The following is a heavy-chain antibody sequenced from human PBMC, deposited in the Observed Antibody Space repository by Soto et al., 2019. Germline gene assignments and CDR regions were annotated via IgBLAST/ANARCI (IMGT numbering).Heavy chain of an antibody. CDR3: ARGVLLPPSFVQDY. Sequence: AASVKVSCKASGYTFTSYGISWVRQAPGQGLEWMGWISAYNGNTNYAQKLQGRVTMTTDTSTSTAYMELRSLRSDDTAVYYCARGVLLPPSFVQDYWGQGTLVTVSS. CDR1: GYTFTSYG. V-gene: IGHV1-18*01. CDR2: ISAYNGNT. D-gene: IGHD3-10*01. J-gene: IGHJ4*02.